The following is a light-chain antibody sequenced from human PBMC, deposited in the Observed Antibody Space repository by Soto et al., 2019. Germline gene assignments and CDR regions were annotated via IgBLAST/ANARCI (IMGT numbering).Light chain of an antibody. Sequence: DIVMTQSPDSLSVSLGERATIKCRSSQSVLHRSNGNNYIAWYQQKPGQPPKLLIYWSSTRDSGVPDRFIGSGSGTDFTLTVSSLQAEDVAVYDCQQYQSLPFTVGPGTKVHIE. CDR3: QQYQSLPFT. CDR2: WSS. CDR1: QSVLHRSNGNNY. V-gene: IGKV4-1*01. J-gene: IGKJ3*01.